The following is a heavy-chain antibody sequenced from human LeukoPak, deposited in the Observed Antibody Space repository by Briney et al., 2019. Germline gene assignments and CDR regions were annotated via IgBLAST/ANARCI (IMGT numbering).Heavy chain of an antibody. V-gene: IGHV4-4*07. D-gene: IGHD6-19*01. Sequence: SETLSLTRTVSGGSIDSYHWSWIRHPAGRGLEWIGRIYTSGSTNYNPSLKSRVTMSVDTSKNQFSLKLSSVTAADTAVYYCARVAQKLERIALAATSEWRANWYFDLWGRGTLVTVSS. CDR2: IYTSGST. CDR1: GGSIDSYH. J-gene: IGHJ2*01. CDR3: ARVAQKLERIALAATSEWRANWYFDL.